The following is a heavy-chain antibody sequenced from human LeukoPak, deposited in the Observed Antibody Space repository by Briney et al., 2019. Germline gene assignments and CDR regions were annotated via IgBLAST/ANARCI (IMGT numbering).Heavy chain of an antibody. CDR1: GYTFTGYY. J-gene: IGHJ4*02. CDR2: INPNSGGT. Sequence: ASVKVSCKASGYTFTGYYMHRVRQAPGQGLEWMGWINPNSGGTNYAQKFQGRVTMTRDTSISTAYMELSRLRSDDTAVYYCARVDSSGYSGIVNYWGQGTLVTVSS. CDR3: ARVDSSGYSGIVNY. D-gene: IGHD3-22*01. V-gene: IGHV1-2*02.